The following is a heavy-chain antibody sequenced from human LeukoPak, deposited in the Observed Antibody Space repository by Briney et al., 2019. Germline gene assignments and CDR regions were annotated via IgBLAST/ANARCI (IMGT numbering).Heavy chain of an antibody. Sequence: PGGSLRLSCAASGFTFSSYWMHWVRQAPGKGLVWVSRINSDGSSTSYADSVKGRFTISRDNAKNTLYLQMNSLRAEDTAVYYCARALIAALDPFYYYYYYGMDVWGQGTTVTVSS. V-gene: IGHV3-74*01. CDR3: ARALIAALDPFYYYYYYGMDV. CDR2: INSDGSST. CDR1: GFTFSSYW. D-gene: IGHD6-6*01. J-gene: IGHJ6*02.